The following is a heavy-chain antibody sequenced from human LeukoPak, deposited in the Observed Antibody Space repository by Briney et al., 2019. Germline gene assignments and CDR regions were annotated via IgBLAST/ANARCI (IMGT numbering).Heavy chain of an antibody. CDR3: ARGGGYSYGADEY. J-gene: IGHJ4*02. Sequence: GGSLRLSCAASGFTFSSYSMNWARPPPGKGLEWVSSISSSSSYIYYADSVKGRFTISRDNAKNSLYLQMNSLRAEDTAVYYCARGGGYSYGADEYWGQGTLVTVSS. CDR1: GFTFSSYS. CDR2: ISSSSSYI. D-gene: IGHD5-18*01. V-gene: IGHV3-21*01.